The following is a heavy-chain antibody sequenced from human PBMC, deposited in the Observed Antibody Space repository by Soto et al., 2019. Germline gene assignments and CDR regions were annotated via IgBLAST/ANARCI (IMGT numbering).Heavy chain of an antibody. CDR1: GYTFTSYD. J-gene: IGHJ5*02. V-gene: IGHV1-8*01. CDR2: MNPNSGNT. D-gene: IGHD5-12*01. CDR3: ARGVDIVATVWFDP. Sequence: QVQLVQSGAEVKKPGASVKVSCKASGYTFTSYDINWVRQATGQGLEWMGWMNPNSGNTGYAQKLQGRVTMTRNTSISTAYMELSSLRSEDTAVYYCARGVDIVATVWFDPWGQGTLVTVSS.